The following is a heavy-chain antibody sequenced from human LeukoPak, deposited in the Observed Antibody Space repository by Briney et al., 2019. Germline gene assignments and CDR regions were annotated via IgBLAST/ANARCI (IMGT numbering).Heavy chain of an antibody. CDR3: ARGQAAAVFWSWFDP. V-gene: IGHV1-2*03. CDR2: INPNSGGT. J-gene: IGHJ5*02. D-gene: IGHD6-13*01. Sequence: LGASVKVSCKASGYTFTGYYMHWVRQAPGQGLEWMGWINPNSGGTNYAQKFQGRVTMTRDTSISTAYMELSRLRSDDTAVYYCARGQAAAVFWSWFDPWGQGTLVTVSS. CDR1: GYTFTGYY.